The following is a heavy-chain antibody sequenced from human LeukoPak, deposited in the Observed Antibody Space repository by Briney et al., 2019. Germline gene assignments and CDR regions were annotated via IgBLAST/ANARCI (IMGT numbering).Heavy chain of an antibody. V-gene: IGHV1-2*02. CDR2: INPNSGGT. D-gene: IGHD3-10*01. Sequence: GASVKVSCKASGYTFTGYYMHWVRQAHGQGLEWMGWINPNSGGTNYAQKFQGRVTMTRDTSISTAYMELSRLRSDDTAVCYCARASNYYASGLRWGQGTLVTVSS. CDR1: GYTFTGYY. CDR3: ARASNYYASGLR. J-gene: IGHJ4*02.